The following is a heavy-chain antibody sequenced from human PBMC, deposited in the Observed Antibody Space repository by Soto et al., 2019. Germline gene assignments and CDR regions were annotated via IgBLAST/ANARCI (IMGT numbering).Heavy chain of an antibody. CDR1: GFTFSSYS. V-gene: IGHV3-21*01. Sequence: GGSLRLSCAASGFTFSSYSMNWVRQAPGKGLEWVSSISSSSSYIYYADSVKGRFTISRDNAKNSLYLQMNSLRAEDTAVYYCARELGYCSSTSCYGKHYYYYYGTDVWGQGTTVTVSS. J-gene: IGHJ6*02. CDR3: ARELGYCSSTSCYGKHYYYYYGTDV. D-gene: IGHD2-2*01. CDR2: ISSSSSYI.